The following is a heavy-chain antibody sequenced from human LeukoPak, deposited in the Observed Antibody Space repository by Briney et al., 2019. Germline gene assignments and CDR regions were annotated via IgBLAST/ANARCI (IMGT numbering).Heavy chain of an antibody. CDR3: ARVWQDYSNTDY. CDR1: GFTFSTYH. Sequence: GGSLRLSCTASGFTFSTYHMVWVRQAPGKGLECLSYISYDSTAIHYADSVRGRFAISRDNAQSSLYLQMNSLTAEDTAINFCARVWQDYSNTDYWGQGTLVTVSS. J-gene: IGHJ4*02. V-gene: IGHV3-48*01. D-gene: IGHD4-11*01. CDR2: ISYDSTAI.